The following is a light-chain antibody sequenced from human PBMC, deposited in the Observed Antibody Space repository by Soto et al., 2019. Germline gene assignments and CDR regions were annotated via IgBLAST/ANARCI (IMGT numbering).Light chain of an antibody. Sequence: DIQMTQSPSSLSASVGDRVTITCRASQAISNYLAWYQQKPGKVPKLLIYGASTLQSGVPSRCSGSGSGTEFTLTISSLQPGDVATYYCQKYDSAPWTFGQGTKVEIK. CDR1: QAISNY. CDR3: QKYDSAPWT. J-gene: IGKJ1*01. CDR2: GAS. V-gene: IGKV1-27*01.